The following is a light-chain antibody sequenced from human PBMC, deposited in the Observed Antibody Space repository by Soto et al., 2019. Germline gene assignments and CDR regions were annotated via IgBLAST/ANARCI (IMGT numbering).Light chain of an antibody. J-gene: IGLJ1*01. CDR2: DVI. Sequence: QSVLTQPRSVSGSPGQSVSISCTGARSDVGGYDYVSWYQQHPDKAPKVIIYDVIKRTSGVPDRFSGSKSGNTASLTISGLQSDDEADYYCCSYAGSYSYVFGPGTKLTVL. CDR1: RSDVGGYDY. V-gene: IGLV2-11*01. CDR3: CSYAGSYSYV.